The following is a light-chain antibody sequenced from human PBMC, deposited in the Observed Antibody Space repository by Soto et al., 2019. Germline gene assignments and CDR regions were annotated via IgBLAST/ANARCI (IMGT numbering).Light chain of an antibody. CDR2: GAS. V-gene: IGKV3-15*01. Sequence: EIVMTQSPATLSVSPGHRTTLSCRASQSVSTNLAWYQQKPGQAPRLLIFGASTRATGIPARFSGSGSGTEFTLTISSLQSEDFAVYYCQQYNNWPITFGQGTRLEIK. J-gene: IGKJ5*01. CDR3: QQYNNWPIT. CDR1: QSVSTN.